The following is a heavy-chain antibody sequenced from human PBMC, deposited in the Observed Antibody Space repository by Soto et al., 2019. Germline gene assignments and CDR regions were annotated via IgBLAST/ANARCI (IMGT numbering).Heavy chain of an antibody. Sequence: PGGSLRLSCAASGFTFTNYAMCWVRQAPGKGLECVSTVFGSGGSAHYADSVKGRFTISRDNSKNTLFLLMNSLRAEDTAVYYCAKGSYYAIPQVDSWGQGTLVPVSP. J-gene: IGHJ4*02. CDR2: VFGSGGSA. V-gene: IGHV3-23*01. D-gene: IGHD3-22*01. CDR1: GFTFTNYA. CDR3: AKGSYYAIPQVDS.